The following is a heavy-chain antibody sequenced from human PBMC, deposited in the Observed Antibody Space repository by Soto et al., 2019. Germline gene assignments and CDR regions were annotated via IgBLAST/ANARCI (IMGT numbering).Heavy chain of an antibody. CDR2: ISGSGGST. CDR3: AKDEGLVFSLYYFDY. D-gene: IGHD3-9*01. V-gene: IGHV3-23*01. CDR1: GFTFSSYA. Sequence: GGSLRLSCAASGFTFSSYAMSWVRQAPGKGLEWVSAISGSGGSTYYADSVKGRFTISRDNSKNTLYLQMNSLRAEDTAVYYCAKDEGLVFSLYYFDYWGQGTLVTVSS. J-gene: IGHJ4*02.